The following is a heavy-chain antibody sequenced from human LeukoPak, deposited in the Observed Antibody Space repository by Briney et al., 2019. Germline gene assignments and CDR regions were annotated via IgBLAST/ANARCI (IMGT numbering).Heavy chain of an antibody. CDR1: GLTFSSYS. CDR3: AREGATYYGDNYFDY. J-gene: IGHJ4*02. Sequence: GGSLRLSCAASGLTFSSYSMNWVRQAPGKGLEWVSYISSSSSTIYYADSVKGRFTISRDNAKNSLYLQMNSLRDEDTAVYYCAREGATYYGDNYFDYWGQGTLVTVSS. CDR2: ISSSSSTI. V-gene: IGHV3-48*02. D-gene: IGHD4-17*01.